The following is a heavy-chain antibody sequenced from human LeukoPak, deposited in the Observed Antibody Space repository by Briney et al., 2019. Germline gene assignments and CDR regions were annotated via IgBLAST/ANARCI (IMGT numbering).Heavy chain of an antibody. Sequence: ASVKVSCKASGYTFSGYYMHWVRQAPGQGLEWMGWINPNSGGTNYAQKFQGRVTMTRDASISTAYMELIRLRSADTAVYYCARVGRAFTARSSFFDYWGQGTLVTVSS. CDR1: GYTFSGYY. V-gene: IGHV1-2*02. CDR3: ARVGRAFTARSSFFDY. CDR2: INPNSGGT. D-gene: IGHD6-6*01. J-gene: IGHJ4*02.